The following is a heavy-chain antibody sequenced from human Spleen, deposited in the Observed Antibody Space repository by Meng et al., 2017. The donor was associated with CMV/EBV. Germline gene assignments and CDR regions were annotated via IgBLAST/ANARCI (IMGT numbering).Heavy chain of an antibody. CDR2: IVPILNMP. Sequence: SVKVSSKPSGDSFSSISINWVRQAPGQGFEWMGGIVPILNMPNYAEKFQGRVTITGDRATATAYLELSSLTFDDTGTYYCARDVRVGSTNLFYFDFWGPGMLVTVSS. V-gene: IGHV1-69*10. CDR3: ARDVRVGSTNLFYFDF. D-gene: IGHD1-26*01. CDR1: GDSFSSIS. J-gene: IGHJ4*02.